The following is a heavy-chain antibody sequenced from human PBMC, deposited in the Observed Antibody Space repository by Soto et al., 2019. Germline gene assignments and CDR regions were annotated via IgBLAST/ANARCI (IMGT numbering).Heavy chain of an antibody. Sequence: GGSLRLSCAASGFTFRTFAMHWVRQAPGKGLEWVAVISNDGSIKYFLDSVKGRFTISRDNSNNTLSLQMDSLRAEDTAVYYCARDKKPFNWSPSILKSYYYGMDVWGQGTTVTVPS. CDR2: ISNDGSIK. J-gene: IGHJ6*02. CDR1: GFTFRTFA. CDR3: ARDKKPFNWSPSILKSYYYGMDV. V-gene: IGHV3-30-3*01. D-gene: IGHD1-1*01.